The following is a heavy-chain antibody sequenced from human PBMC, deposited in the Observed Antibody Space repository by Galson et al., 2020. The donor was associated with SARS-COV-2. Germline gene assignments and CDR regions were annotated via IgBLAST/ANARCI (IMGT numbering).Heavy chain of an antibody. Sequence: ASVKVTCKASGSTFTAYYIHWVRQAPGQGLEWMGRINPDNGGTHYAERFQGRVTMTMDTSISTAYMELNRLTSDDTAVYYCARVLIYYGSGTYSQELDYWGQGALVTVSS. V-gene: IGHV1-2*06. CDR2: INPDNGGT. CDR3: ARVLIYYGSGTYSQELDY. D-gene: IGHD3-10*01. CDR1: GSTFTAYY. J-gene: IGHJ4*02.